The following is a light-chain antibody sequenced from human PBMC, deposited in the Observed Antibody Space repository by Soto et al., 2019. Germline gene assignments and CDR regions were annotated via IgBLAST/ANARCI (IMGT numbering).Light chain of an antibody. J-gene: IGLJ2*01. CDR3: QSSDIRNVV. Sequence: NFMLTQPHSVSESPGKTVTISCTGSGGSIASNYVQWFQQRPGSAPTTVIYEDDQRPSGVPDRFSGSIDSSSNSASLTNSGLETEDEADYYCQSSDIRNVVFGGGTKLTVL. CDR2: EDD. CDR1: GGSIASNY. V-gene: IGLV6-57*02.